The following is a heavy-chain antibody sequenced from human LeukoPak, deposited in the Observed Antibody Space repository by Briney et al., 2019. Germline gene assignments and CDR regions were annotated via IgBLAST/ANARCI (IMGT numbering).Heavy chain of an antibody. Sequence: SETLSLTCTVSGGSISSSSYYWGWIRQPPGKGLEWIGSIYYSGSTYYNPSLKSRVTISVDTSKNQFSLKLSSVTAADTAVYYCARPYSSSFLGAFDIWGQGTMVTVSS. J-gene: IGHJ3*02. D-gene: IGHD6-6*01. CDR1: GGSISSSSYY. CDR3: ARPYSSSFLGAFDI. V-gene: IGHV4-39*01. CDR2: IYYSGST.